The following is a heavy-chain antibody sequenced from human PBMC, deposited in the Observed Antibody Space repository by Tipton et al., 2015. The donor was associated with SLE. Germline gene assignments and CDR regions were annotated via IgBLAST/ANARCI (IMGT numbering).Heavy chain of an antibody. CDR3: AKDLTMIVGDAFDI. D-gene: IGHD3-22*01. CDR1: RFTFSTYG. J-gene: IGHJ3*02. Sequence: SLRLSCAASRFTFSTYGMHWVRQAPGKGLEWVAVIWFDGSNKYYADSVKGRFTISRDNSKNTLYLQMNSLRAEDTAVYYCAKDLTMIVGDAFDIWGQGTMVTVSS. V-gene: IGHV3-33*06. CDR2: IWFDGSNK.